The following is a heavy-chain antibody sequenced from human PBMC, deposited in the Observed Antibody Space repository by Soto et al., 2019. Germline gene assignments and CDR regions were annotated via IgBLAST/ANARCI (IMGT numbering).Heavy chain of an antibody. Sequence: QVQLVQSGAEVKKPGSSVKVSCKASGGTFSSYAVSWVRQAPGLGLEWMGGIIPIFGTANYAQKIQGRVTITADESTSTAYMDLSSLRSVDTAVYYCASSPRGGGSCRFDYWGQGTLVTVSS. CDR2: IIPIFGTA. CDR3: ASSPRGGGSCRFDY. D-gene: IGHD2-15*01. CDR1: GGTFSSYA. J-gene: IGHJ4*02. V-gene: IGHV1-69*01.